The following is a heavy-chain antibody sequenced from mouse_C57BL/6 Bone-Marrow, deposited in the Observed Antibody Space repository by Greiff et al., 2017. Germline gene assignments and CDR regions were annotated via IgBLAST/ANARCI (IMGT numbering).Heavy chain of an antibody. D-gene: IGHD2-3*01. CDR1: GYTFTSYW. CDR2: IHPNSGST. Sequence: QVQLQQPGAELVKPGASVKLSCKASGYTFTSYWMHWVKQRPGQGLEWIGMIHPNSGSTNYNEKFKSKATLTVDKSSSTAYMQLSSLTSEDSAVYYCSRVGWLLRFRFAYWCQGTLVTVSA. V-gene: IGHV1-64*01. CDR3: SRVGWLLRFRFAY. J-gene: IGHJ3*01.